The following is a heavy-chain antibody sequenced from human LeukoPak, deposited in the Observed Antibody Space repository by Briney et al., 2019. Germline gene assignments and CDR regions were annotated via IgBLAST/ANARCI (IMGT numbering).Heavy chain of an antibody. CDR2: IIPIFGTA. Sequence: SVKVSCKASGGTFSSYAISWVRQAPGQGLEWMGGIIPIFGTANYAQKFQGRVTITTDESTSTAYMELSSLRSEDTAVYYCAPQRIGGDPRDDAFDIWGQGTMVTVSS. CDR3: APQRIGGDPRDDAFDI. V-gene: IGHV1-69*05. J-gene: IGHJ3*02. D-gene: IGHD1-26*01. CDR1: GGTFSSYA.